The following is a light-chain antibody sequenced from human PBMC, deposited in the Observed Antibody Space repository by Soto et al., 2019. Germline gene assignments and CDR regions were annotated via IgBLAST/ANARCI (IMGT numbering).Light chain of an antibody. CDR3: LQYHNLWT. V-gene: IGKV3-15*01. Sequence: IVMTQSPATLSVSPGERATLSCRASQNIYSNIAWYQQRPGQAPRLLIYRASTRATGVPARFSGSGSGTEFTLPSSRLQSEDFTVYSCLQYHNLWTCGQGTKVELK. J-gene: IGKJ1*01. CDR2: RAS. CDR1: QNIYSN.